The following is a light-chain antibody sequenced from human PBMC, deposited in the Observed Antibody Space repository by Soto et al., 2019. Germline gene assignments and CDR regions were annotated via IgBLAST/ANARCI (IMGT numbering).Light chain of an antibody. CDR2: DVS. J-gene: IGLJ2*01. CDR1: ISDVGGYDY. V-gene: IGLV2-14*03. CDR3: SSFTSSITLL. Sequence: QSALTQPASVSGSPGQSITISCTGTISDVGGYDYVSWYQQHPGKAPKLMIYDVSNRPSGVSNRFSGSKSGNTASLTISGLQAEDEADYYCSSFTSSITLLFGGGTKVTVL.